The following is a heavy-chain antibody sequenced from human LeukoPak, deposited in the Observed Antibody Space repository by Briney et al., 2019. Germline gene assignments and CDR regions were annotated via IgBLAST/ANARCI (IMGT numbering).Heavy chain of an antibody. CDR1: GFTFSSYV. CDR3: ARTYYYYYGMDV. Sequence: GGSLRLSCAASGFTFSSYVMHWVRQAPGKGLEWVAVIWYDGSNKYYADSVKGRFTISRDNSKNTLYLQMNSLRAEDTAVYYCARTYYYYYGMDVWGKGTTVTVSS. CDR2: IWYDGSNK. J-gene: IGHJ6*04. V-gene: IGHV3-33*01.